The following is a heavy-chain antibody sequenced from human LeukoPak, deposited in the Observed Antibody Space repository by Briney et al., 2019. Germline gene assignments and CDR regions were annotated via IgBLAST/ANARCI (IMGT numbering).Heavy chain of an antibody. Sequence: GRSLKISCKGYGYSFTSYCIGWVRQMPGNVLEWDGFIFPGDSDTRYSPSFQGQVTISADKSISTAYLQWSSLKASDTAMYYCARLQNHYGSGSYYNGGAFDIWGKRTMVTVSS. CDR1: GYSFTSYC. D-gene: IGHD3-10*01. CDR2: IFPGDSDT. CDR3: ARLQNHYGSGSYYNGGAFDI. V-gene: IGHV5-51*03. J-gene: IGHJ3*02.